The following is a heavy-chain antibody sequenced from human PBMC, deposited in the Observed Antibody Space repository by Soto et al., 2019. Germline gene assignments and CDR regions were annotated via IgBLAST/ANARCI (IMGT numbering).Heavy chain of an antibody. CDR2: TYYRSKWYN. J-gene: IGHJ6*02. Sequence: PSQTLSLTCAISGDSVSSNSAAWNWIRPSPSRGLEWLGRTYYRSKWYNDYAVSVKSRITINPDTSKNQFSLQLNSVTPEDTAVYYCARDLQLDHYYYYGMDVWGQGTTVTVSS. V-gene: IGHV6-1*01. CDR1: GDSVSSNSAA. D-gene: IGHD6-6*01. CDR3: ARDLQLDHYYYYGMDV.